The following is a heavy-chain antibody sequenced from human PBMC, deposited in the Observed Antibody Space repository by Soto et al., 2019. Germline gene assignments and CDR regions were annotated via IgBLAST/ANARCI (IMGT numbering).Heavy chain of an antibody. CDR1: GYTFTAYY. Sequence: DSVQVSCKTSGYTFTAYYMHWVRQAPGQGLEWMGIINPSGGSTSYAQKFQGRVTMTRDTSTSTVYMELSSLRSEATAVYYCETASQMLLGFWVVVAANSNLFDHWIQGTLRTV. CDR3: ETASQMLLGFWVVVAANSNLFDH. CDR2: INPSGGST. J-gene: IGHJ5*02. D-gene: IGHD2-15*01. V-gene: IGHV1-46*01.